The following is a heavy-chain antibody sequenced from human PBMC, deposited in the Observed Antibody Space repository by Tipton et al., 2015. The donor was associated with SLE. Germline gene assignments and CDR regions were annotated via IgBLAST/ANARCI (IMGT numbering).Heavy chain of an antibody. J-gene: IGHJ4*02. V-gene: IGHV4-34*01. CDR2: INHSGST. CDR3: ARGVLRPFDY. CDR1: GGSISGNY. D-gene: IGHD1-1*01. Sequence: TLSLTCIVSGGSISGNYWSWIRQPPGKGLEWIGEINHSGSTNYNPSLKSRVTISVDTSKNQFSLKLTSVTAADTAVYYCARGVLRPFDYWGQGTLVTVSS.